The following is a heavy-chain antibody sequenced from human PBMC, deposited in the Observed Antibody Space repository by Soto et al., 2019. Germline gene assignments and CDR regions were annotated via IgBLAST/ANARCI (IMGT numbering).Heavy chain of an antibody. Sequence: NPSETLSLTCTVSGGSVSSGSYYWSWIRQPPGKGLEWIGYIYYSGSTNYNPSLKSRVTISVDTSKNQFSLKLSSVTAADTAVYYCAREGGGPTSTLDYWGQGTLVTVSS. CDR3: AREGGGPTSTLDY. CDR2: IYYSGST. J-gene: IGHJ4*02. CDR1: GGSVSSGSYY. D-gene: IGHD1-26*01. V-gene: IGHV4-61*01.